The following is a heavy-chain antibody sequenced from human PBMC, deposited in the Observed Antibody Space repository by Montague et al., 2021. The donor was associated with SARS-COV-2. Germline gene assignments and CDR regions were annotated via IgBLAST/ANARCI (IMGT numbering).Heavy chain of an antibody. CDR1: GFSLSTSGIC. Sequence: PALVKPTQTLTLTCTFSGFSLSTSGICVSWIRQPPGKALERLARIDWDDDKYYSTSLKTRLTISKDTSKNQVVLTMTNMDPVDTATYYCARRTYDILTGYDYGMDIWGQGTTVTVSS. D-gene: IGHD3-9*01. CDR3: ARRTYDILTGYDYGMDI. J-gene: IGHJ6*02. CDR2: IDWDDDK. V-gene: IGHV2-70*11.